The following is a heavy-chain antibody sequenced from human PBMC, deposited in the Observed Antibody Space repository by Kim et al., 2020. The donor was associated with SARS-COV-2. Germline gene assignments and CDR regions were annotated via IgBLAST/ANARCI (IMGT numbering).Heavy chain of an antibody. V-gene: IGHV3-33*01. J-gene: IGHJ4*02. CDR1: GFTFSSYG. D-gene: IGHD3-22*01. Sequence: GGSLRLSCAASGFTFSSYGMHWVRQAPGKGLEWVAVIWYDGSNKYYADSVKGRFTISRDNSKNTLYLQMNSLRAEDTAVYYCARVGYYYDSSGYFEAGVQDYWGQGTLVTVSS. CDR2: IWYDGSNK. CDR3: ARVGYYYDSSGYFEAGVQDY.